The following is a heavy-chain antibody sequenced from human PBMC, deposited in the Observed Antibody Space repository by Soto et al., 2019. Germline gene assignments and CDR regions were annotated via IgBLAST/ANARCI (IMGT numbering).Heavy chain of an antibody. V-gene: IGHV1-18*01. CDR2: ISAYNGNT. D-gene: IGHD4-4*01. CDR1: GYTFTSYG. Sequence: ASVKVSCKASGYTFTSYGISCVRQAPGQGLQWMGWISAYNGNTNYAQKLQGRVTMTTDTSKNTLYLQMNSLRAEDTAVYYCAREHDYSRSVFDYWGQGTLVTVSS. J-gene: IGHJ4*02. CDR3: AREHDYSRSVFDY.